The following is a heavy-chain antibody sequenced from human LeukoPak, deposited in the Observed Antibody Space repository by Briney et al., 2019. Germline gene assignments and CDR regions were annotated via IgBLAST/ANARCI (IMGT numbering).Heavy chain of an antibody. D-gene: IGHD5-24*01. CDR2: ISGSYGST. J-gene: IGHJ4*02. V-gene: IGHV3-23*01. Sequence: GGSLRLSCEASGFSFTSSAMNWVRQAPGTGLEWVSEISGSYGSTYYADSVKGRFTISRDNSKNTVFLQMNSLRAEDTAVYYCAKGLRDGYNYYFDYWGQGTLVTASS. CDR1: GFSFTSSA. CDR3: AKGLRDGYNYYFDY.